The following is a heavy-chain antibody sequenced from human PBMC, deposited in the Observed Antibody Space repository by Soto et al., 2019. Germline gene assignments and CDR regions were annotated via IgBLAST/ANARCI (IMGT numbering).Heavy chain of an antibody. CDR3: ARELGYCSSTSCANYYGMDV. Sequence: EVQLVESGGGLVQPGGSLRLSCAASGFTFSSYWMSWVRQAPGKGLEWVANIKQDGREKYYVESVKGRFTISRDNAKNSLYLQMNSLRAEDTAVYYCARELGYCSSTSCANYYGMDVWGQGTTVTVSS. D-gene: IGHD2-2*01. CDR1: GFTFSSYW. J-gene: IGHJ6*02. CDR2: IKQDGREK. V-gene: IGHV3-7*01.